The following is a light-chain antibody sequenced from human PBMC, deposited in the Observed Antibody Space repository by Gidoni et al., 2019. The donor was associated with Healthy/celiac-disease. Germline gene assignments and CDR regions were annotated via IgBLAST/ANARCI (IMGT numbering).Light chain of an antibody. CDR1: SSDVGGYHY. V-gene: IGLV2-11*01. J-gene: IGLJ2*01. CDR3: CSYAGSYKVV. CDR2: DVS. Sequence: QSALTQPRSVPGSPGQSVTISCTGTSSDVGGYHYVSWYQQHPGKAPKLMIYDVSKRPSGVPDRFSGSKSGNTASLTISGLQAEDEADYYCCSYAGSYKVVFGGWTQLTVL.